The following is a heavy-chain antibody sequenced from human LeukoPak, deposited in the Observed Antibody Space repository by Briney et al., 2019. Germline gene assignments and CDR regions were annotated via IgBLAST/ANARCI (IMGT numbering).Heavy chain of an antibody. D-gene: IGHD2-15*01. V-gene: IGHV4-34*01. CDR1: GGSISSYY. CDR2: INHSGST. Sequence: SETLSLTCTVSGGSISSYYWSWIRQPPGKGLEWIGEINHSGSTNYNPSLKSRVTISVDTSKNQFSLKLSSVTAADTAVYYCARLVVVVAATSEPRFDYWGQGTLVTVSS. CDR3: ARLVVVVAATSEPRFDY. J-gene: IGHJ4*02.